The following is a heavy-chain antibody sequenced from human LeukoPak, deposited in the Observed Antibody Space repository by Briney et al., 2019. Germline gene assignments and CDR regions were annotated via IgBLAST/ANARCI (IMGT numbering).Heavy chain of an antibody. CDR1: GFSVSNNY. Sequence: GGSLRLSCAASGFSVSNNYMSWVRQAPGKGLEWVSAISGSGVSTYYADSVKGRFTISRDNAKNSLFLQMNSLRAEDTAVYYCVRDSYTNTWHFQNKDYWGQGTLVTVSS. CDR2: ISGSGVST. V-gene: IGHV3-11*04. D-gene: IGHD2-2*02. CDR3: VRDSYTNTWHFQNKDY. J-gene: IGHJ4*02.